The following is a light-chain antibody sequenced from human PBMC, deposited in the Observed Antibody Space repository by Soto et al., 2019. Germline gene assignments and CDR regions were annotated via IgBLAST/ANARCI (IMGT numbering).Light chain of an antibody. Sequence: IQVTLSPSSVSASIGDRVTIIYRASQSVRNFLNLYQQKPGLPPKYLIYAASNLQSGVPSRFSGSGSGTDFTLTISNLQPLDLATCHCQQSCPPWTFGQGTKVDIK. CDR1: QSVRNF. CDR3: QQSCPPWT. J-gene: IGKJ1*01. V-gene: IGKV1-39*01. CDR2: AAS.